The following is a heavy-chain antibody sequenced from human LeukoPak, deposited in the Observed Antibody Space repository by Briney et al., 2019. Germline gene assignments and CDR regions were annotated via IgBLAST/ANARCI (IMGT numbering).Heavy chain of an antibody. V-gene: IGHV3-66*02. CDR2: IYSGGST. CDR1: GFTVSSNY. Sequence: GGSLRLSCAASGFTVSSNYMSWVRQAPGKGLEWVSVIYSGGSTYYADSVKGRFTISRDNSKNTLYLQMNSLRAEDTAVYYCATQDSSARGGFDYWGQGTLVTVSS. CDR3: ATQDSSARGGFDY. J-gene: IGHJ4*02. D-gene: IGHD6-13*01.